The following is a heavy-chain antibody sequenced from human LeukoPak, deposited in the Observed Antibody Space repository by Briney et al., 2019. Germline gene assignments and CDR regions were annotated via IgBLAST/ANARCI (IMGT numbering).Heavy chain of an antibody. J-gene: IGHJ5*02. Sequence: GAPVKASFKASGSPFTSYGISWGPPAPGQGLEWMGWISAYNGNTNYAQKLQGRVTMTTDTSTSTAYMELRSLRSDDTAVYYCARVLTMVRGAFNWFDPWGQGTLVTVSS. CDR1: GSPFTSYG. CDR3: ARVLTMVRGAFNWFDP. CDR2: ISAYNGNT. V-gene: IGHV1-18*01. D-gene: IGHD3-10*01.